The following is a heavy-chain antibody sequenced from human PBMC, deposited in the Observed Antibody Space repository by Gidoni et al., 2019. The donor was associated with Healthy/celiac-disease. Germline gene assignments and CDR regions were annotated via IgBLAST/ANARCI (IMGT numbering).Heavy chain of an antibody. CDR1: GFTFSSYS. Sequence: EVQLVESGGGMVKPGGSLRLSCADSGFTFSSYSINWVRQAPGKGLAWVSSISSSSSYIYYADSVTGRFTISSDNSKNSLYLQMNSLRAEDTAVYYCARDEGVVTYFDYWGQGTLVTVSS. J-gene: IGHJ4*02. V-gene: IGHV3-21*01. CDR2: ISSSSSYI. CDR3: ARDEGVVTYFDY. D-gene: IGHD2-21*02.